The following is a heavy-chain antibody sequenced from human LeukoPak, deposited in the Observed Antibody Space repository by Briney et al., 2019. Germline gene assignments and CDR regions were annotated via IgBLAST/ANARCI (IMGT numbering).Heavy chain of an antibody. CDR2: IKSKTDGGTT. Sequence: PGGSLRLSCAASGFTFSNAWMSWVRQAPGKGLEWVGRIKSKTDGGTTDYAAPVKGRFTISRDDSKNTLYLQMNSLKTEDTAVYYCAKGPEKGVFDIWGQGTMVTVSS. J-gene: IGHJ3*02. CDR3: AKGPEKGVFDI. D-gene: IGHD2-8*01. CDR1: GFTFSNAW. V-gene: IGHV3-15*01.